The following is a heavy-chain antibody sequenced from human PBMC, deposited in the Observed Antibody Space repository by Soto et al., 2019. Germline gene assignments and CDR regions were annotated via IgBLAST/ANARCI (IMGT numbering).Heavy chain of an antibody. D-gene: IGHD4-17*01. V-gene: IGHV3-23*01. J-gene: IGHJ5*02. CDR1: GFTFSSYA. CDR2: INDSGGNT. CDR3: AKGSDYSPENWFDP. Sequence: GGSLILSCAASGFTFSSYALTWVRQAPGEGLEWVSGINDSGGNTYYADSVKGRFTISRDNSKNTLYLQMNSLRAEDTAVYYCAKGSDYSPENWFDPWGQGTLVTVSS.